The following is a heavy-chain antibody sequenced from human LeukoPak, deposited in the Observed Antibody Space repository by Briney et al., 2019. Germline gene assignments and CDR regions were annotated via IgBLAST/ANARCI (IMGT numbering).Heavy chain of an antibody. Sequence: VGSLRLSCAASGFTFSSYSINWCRQAPGKGLEWVSSISSISRYIYYAYSVKGRFTISRANAKNSLYLQMNSLRAEDTAVYYCASGLYCSGGSSYSGDYWGQGNPATVSS. CDR1: GFTFSSYS. CDR2: ISSISRYI. D-gene: IGHD2-15*01. J-gene: IGHJ4*02. CDR3: ASGLYCSGGSSYSGDY. V-gene: IGHV3-21*01.